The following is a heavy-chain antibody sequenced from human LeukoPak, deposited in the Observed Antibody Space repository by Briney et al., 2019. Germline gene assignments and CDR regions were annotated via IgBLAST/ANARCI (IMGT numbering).Heavy chain of an antibody. V-gene: IGHV3-33*01. Sequence: GRSLRLSCAASGFTFSSYGMHWVRQAPGKGLEWVAVIWYDGSNKYYADSVKGRFTISRDNAKNSLYLQLNSLRAEDTAVYYCARDTDRYGMDVWGQGTTVTVSS. CDR3: ARDTDRYGMDV. J-gene: IGHJ6*02. D-gene: IGHD4-17*01. CDR2: IWYDGSNK. CDR1: GFTFSSYG.